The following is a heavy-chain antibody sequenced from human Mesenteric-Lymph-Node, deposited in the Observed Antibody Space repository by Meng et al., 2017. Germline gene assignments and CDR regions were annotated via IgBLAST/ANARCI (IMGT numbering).Heavy chain of an antibody. Sequence: QGQLVESGGGVVQPGRSLRLSCAASGFTFSSNGSHWVRQAPGKGLEWVAVSWNDGSNKYYADSVKGRFTISRDNSKNTLYLQMNSLRAEDTAVYYCARDLRNFDYWGQGTLVTVSS. V-gene: IGHV3-33*01. CDR3: ARDLRNFDY. J-gene: IGHJ4*02. CDR1: GFTFSSNG. CDR2: SWNDGSNK.